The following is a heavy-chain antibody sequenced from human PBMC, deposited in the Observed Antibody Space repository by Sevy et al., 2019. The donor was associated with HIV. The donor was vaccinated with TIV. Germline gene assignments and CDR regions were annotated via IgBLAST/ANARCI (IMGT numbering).Heavy chain of an antibody. CDR2: IFYSGST. CDR1: GGSISSGDYY. CDR3: ASARASSGYFYFDS. D-gene: IGHD3-22*01. J-gene: IGHJ4*02. V-gene: IGHV4-30-4*01. Sequence: SETLSLTCTVSGGSISSGDYYWSWIRQPPGKGLEWIGYIFYSGSTYFNPSLKSRVTISLDTSKSQFSLRLSSVTAADTAAFSCASARASSGYFYFDSWGQGTLVTASS.